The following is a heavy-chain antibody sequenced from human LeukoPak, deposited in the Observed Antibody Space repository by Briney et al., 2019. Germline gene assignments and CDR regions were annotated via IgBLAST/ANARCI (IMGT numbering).Heavy chain of an antibody. Sequence: PGGSLRLSCAASGFTFSSYAMSWVRQAPGKGLEWVSYISSSSVTIHYADSVKGRFTISRDNAKNSLYLQMNSLRAEDTALYYCARDTHYYGSGSPAFDIWGQGTMVTVSS. CDR1: GFTFSSYA. CDR2: ISSSSVTI. J-gene: IGHJ3*02. V-gene: IGHV3-48*01. CDR3: ARDTHYYGSGSPAFDI. D-gene: IGHD3-10*01.